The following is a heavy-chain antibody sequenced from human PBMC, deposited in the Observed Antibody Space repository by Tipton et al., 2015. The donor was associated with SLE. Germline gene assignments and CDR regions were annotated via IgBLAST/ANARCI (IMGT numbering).Heavy chain of an antibody. CDR2: ISYSGTT. J-gene: IGHJ4*02. CDR1: GGSISSHY. Sequence: TLSLTCTVSGGSISSHYWSWIRQPPGKGLAWVGHISYSGTTNYNPPLKSRVTISVDTSKNQFSLKLNSVTAADTALYFCARGDFAVVDYWGQGTLVTVSS. CDR3: ARGDFAVVDY. D-gene: IGHD2-15*01. V-gene: IGHV4-59*11.